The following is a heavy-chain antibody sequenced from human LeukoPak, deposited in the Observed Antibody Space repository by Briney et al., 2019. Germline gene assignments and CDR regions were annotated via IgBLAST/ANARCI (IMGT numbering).Heavy chain of an antibody. J-gene: IGHJ4*02. V-gene: IGHV1-69*04. CDR3: ARDQEGLFFDY. CDR1: GGTFSSYA. CDR2: IIPILGIA. Sequence: GSSVKVSCKASGGTFSSYAISWVRQAPGQGLEWMGRIIPILGIANYAQKFQGRVTITADESTSTAYMELSSLRSEDTAVYYCARDQEGLFFDYWGQGTLVTVSS.